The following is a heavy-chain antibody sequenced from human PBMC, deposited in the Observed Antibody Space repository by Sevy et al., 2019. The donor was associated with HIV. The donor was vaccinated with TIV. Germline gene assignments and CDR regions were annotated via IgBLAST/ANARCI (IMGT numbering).Heavy chain of an antibody. D-gene: IGHD3-16*01. CDR3: ARAPLYYDTSVYFDY. CDR2: IYSGGST. Sequence: GGSLRLSCAASGFTVSSNYMSWVRQAPGKGLEWVSVIYSGGSTYYADSVKGRFTISRDNSKNTLYLELNSLRPEDTAIFYCARAPLYYDTSVYFDYWGQGTLVTVSS. J-gene: IGHJ4*02. V-gene: IGHV3-53*05. CDR1: GFTVSSNY.